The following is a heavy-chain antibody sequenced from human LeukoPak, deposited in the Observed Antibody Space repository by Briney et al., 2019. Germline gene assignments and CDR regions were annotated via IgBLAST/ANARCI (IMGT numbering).Heavy chain of an antibody. V-gene: IGHV4-39*01. J-gene: IGHJ6*03. CDR2: IYHTGST. Sequence: SETLSLTCTVSGGSIAGSSYYWGWIRQPPGKGLEWIGIIYHTGSTYYKPSLKSRVTISVDTPKNQFSLKLSSVTAADTAVYYCAGGDFYYMDVWGKGTTVTVSS. CDR3: AGGDFYYMDV. D-gene: IGHD3-16*01. CDR1: GGSIAGSSYY.